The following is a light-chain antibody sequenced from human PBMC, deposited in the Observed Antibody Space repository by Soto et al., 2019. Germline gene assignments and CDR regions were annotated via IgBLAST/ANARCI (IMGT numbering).Light chain of an antibody. CDR3: AAWDDSLSGPV. CDR2: RND. J-gene: IGLJ7*01. V-gene: IGLV1-47*01. CDR1: SSNIGSNY. Sequence: QSVLTQPPSASGTPGQRVTISCSGSSSNIGSNYVCWYQQLPGTAPKLLIYRNDQRPSGVPDRFSGSKSGTSASLAISGLRSEDEADYYWAAWDDSLSGPVFGGGTQLTVL.